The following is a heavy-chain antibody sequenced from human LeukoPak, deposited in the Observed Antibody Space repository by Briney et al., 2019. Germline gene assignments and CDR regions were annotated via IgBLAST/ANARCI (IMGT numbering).Heavy chain of an antibody. J-gene: IGHJ4*02. Sequence: SGGSLRLSCAASGFTFSSYWMHWVRQAPGKGLVWVSRITTDGSSTYYADSVKGRFTISRDNAKNTLYLQMNSLRAEDTAVYYCARLYGDFDYWGQGTLVTVSS. CDR2: ITTDGSST. V-gene: IGHV3-74*01. CDR3: ARLYGDFDY. CDR1: GFTFSSYW. D-gene: IGHD3-16*02.